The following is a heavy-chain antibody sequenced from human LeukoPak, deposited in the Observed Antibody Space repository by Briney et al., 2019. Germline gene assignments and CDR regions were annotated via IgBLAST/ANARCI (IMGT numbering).Heavy chain of an antibody. D-gene: IGHD3-16*02. CDR3: ARDGNDYVWGSYRYNAFDI. CDR2: IYYSGST. J-gene: IGHJ3*02. CDR1: GGSISSYY. V-gene: IGHV4-59*01. Sequence: SSETLSLTCTVSGGSISSYYWSWIRQPPGKGLEWIGYIYYSGSTNYNPSLKSRVTISVDTSKNQFSLKLSSVTAADTAVYYCARDGNDYVWGSYRYNAFDIWGQGTMVTVSS.